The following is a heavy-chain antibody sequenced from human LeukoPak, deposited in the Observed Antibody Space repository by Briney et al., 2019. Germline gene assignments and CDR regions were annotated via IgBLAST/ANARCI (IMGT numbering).Heavy chain of an antibody. CDR2: VFYSGNT. J-gene: IGHJ5*02. CDR3: ARDPSRSCAGGNCFSS. V-gene: IGHV4-39*07. Sequence: LSETLSLTCTVSGDSISTSSYYWGWIRQPPGKGLEWIGSVFYSGNTYYEPSLKSRVTISVATSTNQFSLNLRSVSAADTAVYYCARDPSRSCAGGNCFSSWGQGTLVIVSS. CDR1: GDSISTSSYY. D-gene: IGHD2-15*01.